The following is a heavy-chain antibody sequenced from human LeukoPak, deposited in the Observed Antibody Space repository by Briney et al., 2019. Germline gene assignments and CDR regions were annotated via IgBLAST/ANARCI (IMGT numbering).Heavy chain of an antibody. CDR3: ARENGDYFWLANYYYYGMDV. D-gene: IGHD4-17*01. CDR1: GYTFTSYG. V-gene: IGHV1-18*01. J-gene: IGHJ6*02. CDR2: ISAYNGNT. Sequence: ASVKVSCKASGYTFTSYGISWVRQAPGQGLEWMGWISAYNGNTNYAQKLQGRVTMTTDTSTSTAYMELRSLGSDDTAVYCCARENGDYFWLANYYYYGMDVWGQGTTVTVSS.